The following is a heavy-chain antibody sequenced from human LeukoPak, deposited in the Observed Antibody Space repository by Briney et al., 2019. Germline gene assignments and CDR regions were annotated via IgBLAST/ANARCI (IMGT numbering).Heavy chain of an antibody. J-gene: IGHJ5*02. D-gene: IGHD2-21*02. CDR2: IKQDGSEK. CDR1: GFPLSSYA. V-gene: IGHV3-7*01. CDR3: ARGGKLEPTALAS. Sequence: GGSLRLSCAASGFPLSSYAMSWVRQAPGKGLEWVANIKQDGSEKYYVDSVKGRSTISRDNANRMLSLHINSLRVEDSAIYYCARGGKLEPTALASWGQGSLVVVSS.